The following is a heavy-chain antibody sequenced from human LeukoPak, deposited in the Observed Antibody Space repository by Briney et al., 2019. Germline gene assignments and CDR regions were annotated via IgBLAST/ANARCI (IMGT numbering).Heavy chain of an antibody. CDR2: ISSSGSTI. CDR1: GFTFSSYE. V-gene: IGHV3-48*03. Sequence: GGSLRLSCAASGFTFSSYEMNWVRQAPGKGLEWVSYISSSGSTIYYADSVKGRFTISRDNAKNSLYLQMNSLRAEDTAVYYCARTKEQLYYFDHWGQGTLVTVSS. D-gene: IGHD6-13*01. J-gene: IGHJ4*02. CDR3: ARTKEQLYYFDH.